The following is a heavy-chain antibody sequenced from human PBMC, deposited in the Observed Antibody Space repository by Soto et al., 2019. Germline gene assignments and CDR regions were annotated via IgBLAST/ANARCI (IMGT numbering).Heavy chain of an antibody. Sequence: SETLSLTCSVSGVSISSGADYWSWIRQRPGKGLEWIGSIYSSGSSSYSSALKSRLTISLDTSKNQFPLKLTSVTAADTAVYYCARFAYRSGWNFDYWGRGTLVTVSS. CDR2: IYSSGSS. CDR3: ARFAYRSGWNFDY. CDR1: GVSISSGADY. D-gene: IGHD6-19*01. J-gene: IGHJ4*02. V-gene: IGHV4-31*03.